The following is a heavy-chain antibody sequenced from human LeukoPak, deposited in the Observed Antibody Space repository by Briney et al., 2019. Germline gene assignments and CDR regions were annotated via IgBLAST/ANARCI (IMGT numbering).Heavy chain of an antibody. Sequence: SVKVSCKASGGTFSSYAISWVRQAPGQGLEWMGRIIPILGIANYAQKFQGRVTITADKSTSTAYMELSSLRSEDTAVYYCARVRGSYPPNGWGQGTLVTVSS. CDR2: IIPILGIA. D-gene: IGHD3-10*01. J-gene: IGHJ4*02. CDR3: ARVRGSYPPNG. CDR1: GGTFSSYA. V-gene: IGHV1-69*04.